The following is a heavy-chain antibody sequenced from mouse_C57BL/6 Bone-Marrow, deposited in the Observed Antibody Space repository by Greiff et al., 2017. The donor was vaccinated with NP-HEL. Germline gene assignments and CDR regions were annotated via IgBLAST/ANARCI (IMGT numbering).Heavy chain of an antibody. V-gene: IGHV14-4*01. Sequence: VHVKQSGAELVRPGASVKLSCTASGFNIKDDYMHWVKQRPEQGLEWIGWIDPENGDTEYASKFQGKATITADTSSNTAYLQLSSLTSEDTAVYYCTTSPTGLFAYWGQGTLVTVSA. CDR3: TTSPTGLFAY. CDR1: GFNIKDDY. CDR2: IDPENGDT. J-gene: IGHJ3*01. D-gene: IGHD2-10*01.